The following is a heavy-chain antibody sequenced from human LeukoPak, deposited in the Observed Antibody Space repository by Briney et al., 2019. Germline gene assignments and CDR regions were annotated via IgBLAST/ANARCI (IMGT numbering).Heavy chain of an antibody. CDR3: ARTIDIVVVPIYYFDY. J-gene: IGHJ4*02. CDR1: GFTFSSYS. Sequence: GGSLRLSCAASGFTFSSYSMNWVRQAPGKGLEWVSSISSSSSYIYYADSVKGRFTISRDNAKNSLYLQMNSLRAEDTAVYYCARTIDIVVVPIYYFDYWGQGTLVTVSS. D-gene: IGHD2-2*01. V-gene: IGHV3-21*01. CDR2: ISSSSSYI.